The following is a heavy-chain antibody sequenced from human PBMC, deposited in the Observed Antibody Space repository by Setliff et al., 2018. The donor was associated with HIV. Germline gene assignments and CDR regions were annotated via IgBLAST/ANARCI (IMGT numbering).Heavy chain of an antibody. D-gene: IGHD3-10*01. V-gene: IGHV3-66*02. Sequence: GESLKISCAASGFTVSSNYISWVRQAPGKGLEWVSVIYSGGSTYYADSVKGRFTISRDSSKNTLYLQMNSLRAEDTAVYYCARGKVQGSGSYYTDYYYMDVWGKGTTVTVSS. J-gene: IGHJ6*03. CDR1: GFTVSSNY. CDR2: IYSGGST. CDR3: ARGKVQGSGSYYTDYYYMDV.